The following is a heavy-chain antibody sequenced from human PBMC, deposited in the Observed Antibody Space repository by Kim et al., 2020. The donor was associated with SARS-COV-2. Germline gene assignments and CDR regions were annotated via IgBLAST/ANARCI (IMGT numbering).Heavy chain of an antibody. CDR3: ARDEVYYDILTGYRNYGMDV. V-gene: IGHV3-33*05. CDR1: GFTFSSYG. D-gene: IGHD3-9*01. CDR2: ISYDGSNK. J-gene: IGHJ6*02. Sequence: GGSLRLSCAASGFTFSSYGMHWVRQAPGKGLEWVAVISYDGSNKYYADSVKGRFTISRDNSKNTLYLQMNSLRAEDTAVYYCARDEVYYDILTGYRNYGMDVWGQGTTVTVSS.